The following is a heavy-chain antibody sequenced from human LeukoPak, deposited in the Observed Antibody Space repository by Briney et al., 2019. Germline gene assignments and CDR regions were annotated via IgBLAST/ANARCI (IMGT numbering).Heavy chain of an antibody. D-gene: IGHD1/OR15-1a*01. V-gene: IGHV3-23*01. CDR2: ISGSGGST. CDR1: GFTFSSYA. CDR3: AKDFEFKWQQPSDH. Sequence: PGGSLRLSCAASGFTFSSYAMSWVRQAPGKGLEWVSAISGSGGSTYYADSVKGRLTISRDNSKNTLYLQMNSLRAEDTAVYFCAKDFEFKWQQPSDHWGQGTPVTVSS. J-gene: IGHJ4*02.